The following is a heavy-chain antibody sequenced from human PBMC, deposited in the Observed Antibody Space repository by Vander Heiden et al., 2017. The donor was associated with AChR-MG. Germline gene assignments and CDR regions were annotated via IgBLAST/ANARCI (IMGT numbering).Heavy chain of an antibody. D-gene: IGHD6-13*01. CDR2: IKSKSDGGTT. J-gene: IGHJ4*01. V-gene: IGHV3-15*01. Sequence: EVQLEESGGGLVKPGGSLRLSCAASGFIFSNAWMSWVRQAPGKGLEWVGRIKSKSDGGTTEYEAPVKGRFTISRDDSKNTLSLQMNSLKTEDTAVYYCTTGGSSWPADYWGQGTLVTVSS. CDR1: GFIFSNAW. CDR3: TTGGSSWPADY.